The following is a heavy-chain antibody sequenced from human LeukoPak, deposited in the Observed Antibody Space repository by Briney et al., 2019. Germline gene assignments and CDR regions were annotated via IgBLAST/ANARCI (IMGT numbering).Heavy chain of an antibody. Sequence: GGSLRLSCAASGFTFSSYNMNWIRQAPGKGLEWVSYISSTSNTKLYAGSVKGRFTVSRDDAKNSLYLQMNGLRAEDTAVYYCARQQVIDYWGQGTLVTVSS. D-gene: IGHD6-13*01. V-gene: IGHV3-48*04. CDR2: ISSTSNTK. CDR1: GFTFSSYN. J-gene: IGHJ4*02. CDR3: ARQQVIDY.